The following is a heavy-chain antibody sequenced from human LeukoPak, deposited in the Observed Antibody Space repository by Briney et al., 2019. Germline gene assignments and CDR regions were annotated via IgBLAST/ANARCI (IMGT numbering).Heavy chain of an antibody. D-gene: IGHD3-10*01. CDR1: GYTLTGYY. J-gene: IGHJ6*02. Sequence: ASVKVSCKASGYTLTGYYMHWVRQAPGQGLEWMGWINPNSGGTNYAQKFQGWVTMTRDTSISTAYMELSRLRSDDTAVYYCARDRDGSGSYYRYYYYGMDVWCQGTTVTVSS. CDR3: ARDRDGSGSYYRYYYYGMDV. V-gene: IGHV1-2*04. CDR2: INPNSGGT.